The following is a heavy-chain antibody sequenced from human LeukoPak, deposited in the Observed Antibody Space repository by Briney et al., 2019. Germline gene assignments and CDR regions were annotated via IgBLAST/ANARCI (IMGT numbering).Heavy chain of an antibody. J-gene: IGHJ4*02. V-gene: IGHV4-59*01. Sequence: SETLSLTCTVSGGSISSYYWSWIRQPPGKGLEWIGYIYYSGSTYYSPSLRSRATISVDTSKNQFSLKLSSVTAADTAVYYCARAPTRSGFDYWGQGTLVTVSS. CDR2: IYYSGST. CDR3: ARAPTRSGFDY. CDR1: GGSISSYY. D-gene: IGHD2-15*01.